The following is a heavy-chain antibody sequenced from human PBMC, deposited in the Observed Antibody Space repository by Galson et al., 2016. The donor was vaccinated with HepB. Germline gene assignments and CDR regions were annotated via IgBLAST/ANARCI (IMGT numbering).Heavy chain of an antibody. CDR2: IGTAGNT. D-gene: IGHD5-12*01. J-gene: IGHJ6*04. CDR1: GFSFRSYA. CDR3: ARDGGYSGYDAYGLDV. Sequence: SLRLSCAASGFSFRSYAMHWLRQAPGSGLEWVSVIGTAGNTYYAASVKGRFTISREDAKNSLFLQMNSLTVGDTAVYYCARDGGYSGYDAYGLDVWGKGTTVTVSS. V-gene: IGHV3-13*01.